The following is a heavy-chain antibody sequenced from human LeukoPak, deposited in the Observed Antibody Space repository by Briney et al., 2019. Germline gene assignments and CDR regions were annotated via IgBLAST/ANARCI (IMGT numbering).Heavy chain of an antibody. V-gene: IGHV3-23*01. CDR1: GFTFSSYA. D-gene: IGHD3-10*01. Sequence: GRSLRLSCAASGFTFSSYAITSVRQAPGKGLEWVSAISASGGSTYYADSVKGRFTISRDNSKNTLYLQMNNLRAEDTAVYYCAKTRGSGPFDYWGQGTLVTVSS. CDR3: AKTRGSGPFDY. J-gene: IGHJ4*02. CDR2: ISASGGST.